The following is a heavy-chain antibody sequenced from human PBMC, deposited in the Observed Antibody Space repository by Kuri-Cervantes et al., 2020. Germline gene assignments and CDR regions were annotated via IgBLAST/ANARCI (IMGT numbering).Heavy chain of an antibody. CDR1: GYSFTTYW. CDR2: VYPGDSDT. J-gene: IGHJ4*02. V-gene: IGHV5-51*01. Sequence: KVSCKASGYSFTTYWIGWVRQMPGKGLEWMGIVYPGDSDTRYSPSFQGQVTISADKSISTAYLQWSRLKASDTAMYYCARYYDNSGSDYWGQGTLVTVSS. CDR3: ARYYDNSGSDY. D-gene: IGHD3-22*01.